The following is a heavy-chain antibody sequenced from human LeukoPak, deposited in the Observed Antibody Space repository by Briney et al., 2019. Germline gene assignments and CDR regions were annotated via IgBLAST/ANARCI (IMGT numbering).Heavy chain of an antibody. CDR1: GFTFSSYA. J-gene: IGHJ4*02. V-gene: IGHV3-48*02. CDR3: ARAMRSGYDY. CDR2: ISSSSDSI. D-gene: IGHD5-12*01. Sequence: GGSLRLSCVASGFTLASGFTFSSYAVNWVRQAPGKRLEWVSYISSSSDSIYYADSVNGRFTISRDNAENSLYLQMNSLRDEDTAVYYCARAMRSGYDYWGQGTLVTVSS.